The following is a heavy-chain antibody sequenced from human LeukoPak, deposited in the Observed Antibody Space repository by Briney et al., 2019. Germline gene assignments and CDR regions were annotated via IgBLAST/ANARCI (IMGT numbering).Heavy chain of an antibody. D-gene: IGHD3-22*01. J-gene: IGHJ5*02. CDR1: GYTFTNYD. Sequence: ASVKVSXKASGYTFTNYDINWVRQATGQGLEWMGWMNPNSGNTGYAQKFQGRVTFTRNTSISTAYMELSSLRSEDTAVYYCARDYYDSSAPLVGFDPWGQGTLVTVSS. CDR2: MNPNSGNT. V-gene: IGHV1-8*03. CDR3: ARDYYDSSAPLVGFDP.